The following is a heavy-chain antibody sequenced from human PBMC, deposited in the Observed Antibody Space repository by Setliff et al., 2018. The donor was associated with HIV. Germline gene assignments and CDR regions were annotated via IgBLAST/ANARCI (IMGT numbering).Heavy chain of an antibody. D-gene: IGHD1-1*01. Sequence: SETLSLTCKVSGDSISSGGYYWTWLRKPAGMGLEWIGHIYTSGNTNYNPSIKTRVSISVATSKNQFFLTLTSVTAADSTVYYCARLGEHDTGDMDVWDKGTTVTVSS. V-gene: IGHV4-61*09. CDR2: IYTSGNT. CDR3: ARLGEHDTGDMDV. CDR1: GDSISSGGYY. J-gene: IGHJ6*04.